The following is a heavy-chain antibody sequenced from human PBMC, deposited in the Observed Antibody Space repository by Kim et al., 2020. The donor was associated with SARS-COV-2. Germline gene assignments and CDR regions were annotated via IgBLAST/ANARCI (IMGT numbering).Heavy chain of an antibody. CDR3: AKGGNYYY. V-gene: IGHV3-7*01. D-gene: IGHD1-7*01. CDR1: GFPFSRSW. Sequence: EGSLRLSCAASGFPFSRSWVTWLRQAPGKGLEWVANINEDGSERYYVDSVEGRFTISRDNAKNAFYLQMDSLRVDDTAVYYCAKGGNYYYWGQGAHVTVSS. J-gene: IGHJ4*02. CDR2: INEDGSER.